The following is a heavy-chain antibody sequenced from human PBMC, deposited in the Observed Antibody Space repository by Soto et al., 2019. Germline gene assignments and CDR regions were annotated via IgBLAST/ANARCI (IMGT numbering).Heavy chain of an antibody. D-gene: IGHD2-2*01. J-gene: IGHJ6*02. CDR2: IIPIFGTA. CDR1: GGTFSSYA. CDR3: ARDLRDIVVVPAAMHYYGMDV. Sequence: SVKVSCKASGGTFSSYAISWVRQAPGQGLEWMGGIIPIFGTANYAQKFQGRVTITADESTSTAHMELSSLRSEDTAVYYCARDLRDIVVVPAAMHYYGMDVRGQGTTVTVSS. V-gene: IGHV1-69*13.